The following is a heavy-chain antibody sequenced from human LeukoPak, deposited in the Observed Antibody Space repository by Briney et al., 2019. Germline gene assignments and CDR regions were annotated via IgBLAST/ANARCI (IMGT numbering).Heavy chain of an antibody. CDR2: IGGRSGTT. CDR1: GFTFDTYA. J-gene: IGHJ4*02. D-gene: IGHD1-7*01. Sequence: GGSLRLSCAASGFTFDTYAMSWVRQAPGKGLEWVSSIGGRSGTTFYADSVKGRFTVSRDNSKNTLYLQMNTLRAEDTAIYYCAKFSGYNWNYYLDFWGQGTLVTVSS. CDR3: AKFSGYNWNYYLDF. V-gene: IGHV3-23*01.